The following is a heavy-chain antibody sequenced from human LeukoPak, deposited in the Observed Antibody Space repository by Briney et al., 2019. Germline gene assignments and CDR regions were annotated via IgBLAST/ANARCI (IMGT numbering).Heavy chain of an antibody. Sequence: GGSLRLSCPASGFTVSSYYMNWVLQAPGKELEWVSVIYTGGGRYYADSVRGRFTISRDTSKNMVFLQMNSLRVEDTAVYYCARGIDYWGRGTLVTVSS. CDR3: ARGIDY. CDR1: GFTVSSYY. CDR2: IYTGGGR. V-gene: IGHV3-53*01. J-gene: IGHJ4*02.